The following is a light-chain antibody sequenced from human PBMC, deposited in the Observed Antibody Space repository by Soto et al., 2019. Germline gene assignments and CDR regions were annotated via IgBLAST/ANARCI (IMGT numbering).Light chain of an antibody. CDR1: QSISNW. J-gene: IGKJ1*01. CDR3: QQYNSYSPT. V-gene: IGKV1-5*03. Sequence: DIQMTQSPSTLSASVGDRVTITCRASQSISNWLAWHQQKPGKAPKLLIYKASSLESGVPSRFSGSGSETEFTLTISGLQPGDSATYYCQQYNSYSPTFGQGTKVDIK. CDR2: KAS.